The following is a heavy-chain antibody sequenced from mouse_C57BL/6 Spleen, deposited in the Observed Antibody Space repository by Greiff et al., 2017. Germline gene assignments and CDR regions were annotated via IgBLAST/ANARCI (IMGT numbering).Heavy chain of an antibody. CDR2: IYPGSGNT. D-gene: IGHD1-1*01. CDR1: GYSFTSYY. CDR3: ARDTTVVATRYFDV. J-gene: IGHJ1*03. Sequence: QVHVKQSGPELVKPGASVKISCKASGYSFTSYYIHWVKQRPGQGLEWIGWIYPGSGNTKYNEKFKGKATLTADTSSSTAYMQLSSLTSEDSAVYYCARDTTVVATRYFDVWGTGTTVTVSS. V-gene: IGHV1-66*01.